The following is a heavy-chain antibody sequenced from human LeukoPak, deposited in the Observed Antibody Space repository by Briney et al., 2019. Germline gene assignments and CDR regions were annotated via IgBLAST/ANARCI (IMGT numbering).Heavy chain of an antibody. D-gene: IGHD1-26*01. Sequence: GRSLRLSCAASGFTFDDYAMHWVRQAPGKGLEWVSGISWNSGSIGYADSVKGRFTISRDNAKNSLYLQMNSLRAEDTAVYYCATGGSSYKNFDYWGQGTLVTVSS. CDR2: ISWNSGSI. J-gene: IGHJ4*02. CDR3: ATGGSSYKNFDY. V-gene: IGHV3-9*01. CDR1: GFTFDDYA.